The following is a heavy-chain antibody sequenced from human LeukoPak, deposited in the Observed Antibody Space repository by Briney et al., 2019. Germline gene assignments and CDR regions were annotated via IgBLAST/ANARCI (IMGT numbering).Heavy chain of an antibody. CDR2: IYSGGST. J-gene: IGHJ4*02. Sequence: GGSLRLSCAASGFTFSSYSMNWVRQAPGKGLDWVSIIYSGGSTFYADSVKGRFTISRDNYKNTLFLQMNSLKPEDTAVYYCARGEPTAVAESFDYWGQGTLVTVSS. CDR1: GFTFSSYS. V-gene: IGHV3-53*01. CDR3: ARGEPTAVAESFDY. D-gene: IGHD6-19*01.